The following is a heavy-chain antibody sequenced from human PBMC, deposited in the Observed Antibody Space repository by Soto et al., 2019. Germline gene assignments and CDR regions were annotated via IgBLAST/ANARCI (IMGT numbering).Heavy chain of an antibody. J-gene: IGHJ4*02. D-gene: IGHD3-22*01. CDR3: ARGRGMYNSGRSELDQ. CDR2: IIPRFGTR. V-gene: IGHV1-69*01. CDR1: GGTFSSYT. Sequence: QVQLVQSGAEVKTPGSSVRVSCKASGGTFSSYTFNWVRQAPGQGLEWMAGIIPRFGTRNYEPTLQGRVTIIADETTSTAYMELSSMITEDTAVYYCARGRGMYNSGRSELDQWGQGTLVTVSS.